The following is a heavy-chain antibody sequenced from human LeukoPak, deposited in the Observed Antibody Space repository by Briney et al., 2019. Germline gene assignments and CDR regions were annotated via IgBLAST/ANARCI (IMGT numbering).Heavy chain of an antibody. Sequence: EWVSVIYSGSSPYYSASVTDRFNISRDNSNNTLYLQMNSLRAEDTAVYYCARVPAAPPGYGMEVWGQGTTVTVSS. CDR3: ARVPAAPPGYGMEV. V-gene: IGHV3-66*02. J-gene: IGHJ6*02. CDR2: IYSGSSP. D-gene: IGHD2-2*01.